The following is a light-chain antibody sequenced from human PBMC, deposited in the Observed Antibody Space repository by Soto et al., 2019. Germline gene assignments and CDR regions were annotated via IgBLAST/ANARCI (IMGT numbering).Light chain of an antibody. Sequence: QSALTQPPSVSGSPGQSVTISCTGTSSDVASYNRVSWYQQSPGTAPKLLIYEVSNRPSGVPDRFSGSKSGKTATLTISGLQAEDAADYYCSSYTTSTPDVFGTGTKLTVL. CDR2: EVS. CDR1: SSDVASYNR. J-gene: IGLJ1*01. V-gene: IGLV2-18*02. CDR3: SSYTTSTPDV.